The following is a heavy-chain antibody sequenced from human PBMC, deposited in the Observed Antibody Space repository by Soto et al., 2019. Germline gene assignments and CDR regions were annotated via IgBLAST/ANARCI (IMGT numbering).Heavy chain of an antibody. J-gene: IGHJ5*02. CDR1: GYTFTSYG. CDR3: AKGHQDDFWSGPPTGFDP. V-gene: IGHV1-18*04. Sequence: ASVKVSCKASGYTFTSYGISWVRQAPGQGLEWMGWISAYNGNTNYAQKLQGRVTMTTDTSTSTAYMELRSLRSDDTAVYYCAKGHQDDFWSGPPTGFDPWGQGTLVTVSS. CDR2: ISAYNGNT. D-gene: IGHD3-3*01.